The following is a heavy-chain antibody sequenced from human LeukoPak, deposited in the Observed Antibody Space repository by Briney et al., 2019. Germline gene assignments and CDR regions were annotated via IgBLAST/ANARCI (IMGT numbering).Heavy chain of an antibody. Sequence: SETLSLTCAVYGGSFSGYYWSWIRQPPGKGLEWIGEINHSGSTNYYTSLKSRVTISVDTSRNQFSLKLSSVTAADTAVYYCATNPGGYCSSTSCYGEAPWGQGTLVTVSS. V-gene: IGHV4-34*01. CDR2: INHSGST. D-gene: IGHD2-2*01. CDR3: ATNPGGYCSSTSCYGEAP. CDR1: GGSFSGYY. J-gene: IGHJ5*02.